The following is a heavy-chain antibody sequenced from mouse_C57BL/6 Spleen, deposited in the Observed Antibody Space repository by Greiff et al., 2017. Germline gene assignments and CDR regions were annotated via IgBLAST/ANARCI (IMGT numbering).Heavy chain of an antibody. CDR1: GFTFSSYG. J-gene: IGHJ1*03. Sequence: EVKLVESGGDLVKPGGSLKLSCAASGFTFSSYGMSWVRQTPDKRLEWVATISSGGSYTYYPDSVKGRFTISRDNAKNTLYLQMSSLKSEDTAMYYGARSYGSSDGWYFDVWGTGTTVTVSS. V-gene: IGHV5-6*02. D-gene: IGHD1-1*01. CDR3: ARSYGSSDGWYFDV. CDR2: ISSGGSYT.